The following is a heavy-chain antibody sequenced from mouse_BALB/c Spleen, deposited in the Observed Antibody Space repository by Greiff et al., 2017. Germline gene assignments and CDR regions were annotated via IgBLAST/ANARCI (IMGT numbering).Heavy chain of an antibody. Sequence: EVQLQQSGPALGKPGASVKISCKASGYSFTGYNMYWVKQSHRKSLEWIGYIDPYNGGTSYNQKSKGKATLTVDKSSSTAYMHLNSLTSEDSAIYYCARQLGLRPYWGQGTLVTVSA. D-gene: IGHD3-1*01. V-gene: IGHV1S135*01. J-gene: IGHJ3*01. CDR2: IDPYNGGT. CDR3: ARQLGLRPY. CDR1: GYSFTGYN.